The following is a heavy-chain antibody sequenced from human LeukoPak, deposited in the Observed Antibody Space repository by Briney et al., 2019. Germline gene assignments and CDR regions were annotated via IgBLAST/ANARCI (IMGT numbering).Heavy chain of an antibody. D-gene: IGHD5-24*01. CDR3: ARKDGYNSDGYFDY. V-gene: IGHV4-39*07. Sequence: PSETLSLTCTVSGGSISSSSYYWGWIRQPPGKGLEWIGSIYYSGSTYYNPSLKSRVTISVDTSKNQFSLKLSSVTAADTAVYYCARKDGYNSDGYFDYWGQGTLVTVSS. J-gene: IGHJ4*02. CDR2: IYYSGST. CDR1: GGSISSSSYY.